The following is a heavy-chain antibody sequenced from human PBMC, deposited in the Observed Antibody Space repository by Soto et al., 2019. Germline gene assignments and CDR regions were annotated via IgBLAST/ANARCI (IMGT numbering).Heavy chain of an antibody. J-gene: IGHJ4*02. V-gene: IGHV3-7*03. Sequence: LRLSCAVSGFSFGNYWMSWVRQAPGKGLEWLASIKEDGSERYYLDSVKGRFTISRGNAKDSLSLQMNSLRGEDTAFYYCARDVGPVTIFGEALSGYFDFWGQGTLVTVSS. CDR3: ARDVGPVTIFGEALSGYFDF. CDR1: GFSFGNYW. D-gene: IGHD3-3*01. CDR2: IKEDGSER.